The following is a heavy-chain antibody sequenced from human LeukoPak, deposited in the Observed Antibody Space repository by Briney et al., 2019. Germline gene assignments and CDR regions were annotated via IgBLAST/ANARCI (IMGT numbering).Heavy chain of an antibody. D-gene: IGHD5-18*01. CDR1: GYTLSKLS. Sequence: ASVKVSCKVSGYTLSKLSMHWVRQAPGKGLEWMGAFAPGDGETIYAQRSQGRVTVTEDTSTDTANMELSSLRSEDTAVYYCATGIQLSPTASFYFDYWGQGTLVTVSS. CDR3: ATGIQLSPTASFYFDY. CDR2: FAPGDGET. J-gene: IGHJ4*02. V-gene: IGHV1-24*01.